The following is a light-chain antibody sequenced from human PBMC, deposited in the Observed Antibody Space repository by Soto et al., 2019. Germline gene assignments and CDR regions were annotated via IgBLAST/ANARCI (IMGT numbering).Light chain of an antibody. CDR2: GAS. Sequence: EIVMTQSPATLSVSPGARATLSCRASQSVSSNLAWYQQKPGQAPRLLIYGASTRATGIPARFSGSGSGTEFTLTISSLQSEDFAVYYCQQYNNWPPLTFGHGTRLEIK. CDR1: QSVSSN. V-gene: IGKV3-15*01. J-gene: IGKJ5*01. CDR3: QQYNNWPPLT.